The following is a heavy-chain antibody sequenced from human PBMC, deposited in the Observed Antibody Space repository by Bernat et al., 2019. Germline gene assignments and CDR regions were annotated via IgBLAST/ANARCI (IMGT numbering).Heavy chain of an antibody. V-gene: IGHV3-23*01. Sequence: EVRLLESGGGLVQPGGSLRLSCAASGFTFNSYAMSWVRQAPGKGLEWVSTVSPIGGSTYYADSVKGRFTISRDNSKNTLYLQMNSLRAEDTAVYYCAKDGGDYGFFDYWGLGTLVTVSS. CDR2: VSPIGGST. CDR1: GFTFNSYA. J-gene: IGHJ4*02. D-gene: IGHD4-17*01. CDR3: AKDGGDYGFFDY.